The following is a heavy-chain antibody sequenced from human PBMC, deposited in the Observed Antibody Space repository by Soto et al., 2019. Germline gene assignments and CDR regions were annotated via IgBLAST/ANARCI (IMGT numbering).Heavy chain of an antibody. CDR1: GFNVTNTY. V-gene: IGHV3-53*01. J-gene: IGHJ3*02. D-gene: IGHD6-6*01. Sequence: GGSLRLSCAVSGFNVTNTYMSWVRQAPGRGLEWVSVIYRGFSTFYADSVKGRFTVSRDDSKNTVSLQMNSLRAEDTAVYYCARDRSDSSRDDSFDIWGQGTMVTVSS. CDR3: ARDRSDSSRDDSFDI. CDR2: IYRGFST.